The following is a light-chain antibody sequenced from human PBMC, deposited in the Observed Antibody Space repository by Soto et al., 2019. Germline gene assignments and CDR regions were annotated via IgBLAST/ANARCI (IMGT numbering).Light chain of an antibody. CDR1: RSSVGSNT. CDR3: AAWDASLGGFYV. Sequence: QSVLTQPPSASGTPGQRVTISCSGSRSSVGSNTVNWYQHLPGTAPKLLIYSNNHRPSGVPDRFSASKAGASASLAISGLQSEDEGDYYYAAWDASLGGFYVFGSGTKVTVL. J-gene: IGLJ1*01. CDR2: SNN. V-gene: IGLV1-44*01.